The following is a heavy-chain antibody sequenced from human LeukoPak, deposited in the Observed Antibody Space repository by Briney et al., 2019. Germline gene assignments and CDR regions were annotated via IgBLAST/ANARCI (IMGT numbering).Heavy chain of an antibody. J-gene: IGHJ4*02. Sequence: AGGSLGLSCAASGLTISSYWMHWVRQAPGKGLVWVSRINSDGNSITYADSVKGRFTISRDNAKNTLYLQMNSLRAEDTAVYYCAKGGTTVVDYWGQGTLVTVSS. V-gene: IGHV3-74*01. CDR3: AKGGTTVVDY. CDR1: GLTISSYW. CDR2: INSDGNSI. D-gene: IGHD4-23*01.